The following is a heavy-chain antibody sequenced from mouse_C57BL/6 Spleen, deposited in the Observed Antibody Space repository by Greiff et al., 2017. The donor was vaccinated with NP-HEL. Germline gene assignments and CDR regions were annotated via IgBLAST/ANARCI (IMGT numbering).Heavy chain of an antibody. D-gene: IGHD1-1*01. CDR1: GFSLTSYA. CDR3: VSTTVVANYAMDY. CDR2: IWTGGGT. V-gene: IGHV2-9-1*01. J-gene: IGHJ4*01. Sequence: QVQLQESGPGLVAPSQSLSITCTVSGFSLTSYAISWVRQPPGKGLEWLGVIWTGGGTNYNSALKSRLSISKDNSKSQVFLKMNSLQTDDTARYYCVSTTVVANYAMDYWGQGTSVTVSS.